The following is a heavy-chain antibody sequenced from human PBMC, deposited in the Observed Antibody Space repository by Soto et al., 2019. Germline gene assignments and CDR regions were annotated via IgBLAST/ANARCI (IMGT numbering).Heavy chain of an antibody. V-gene: IGHV3-23*01. CDR2: ISGSGGKA. D-gene: IGHD6-19*01. CDR3: AKDRGGFAGGWEYFDY. CDR1: GFSFDTYSMSRFS. Sequence: EVQLLESGGGLVEPGGSLRLSCAASGFSFDTYSMSRFSMSWVRQAPGKGLEWVSSISGSGGKAYYAYSVKGRFTITRDTSKNMVYLQMNSLSAEDTAFYYCAKDRGGFAGGWEYFDYWGQGALVTVSS. J-gene: IGHJ4*02.